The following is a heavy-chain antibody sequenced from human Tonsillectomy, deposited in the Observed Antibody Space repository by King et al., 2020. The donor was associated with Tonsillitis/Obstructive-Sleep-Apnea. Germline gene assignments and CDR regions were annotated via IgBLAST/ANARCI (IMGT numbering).Heavy chain of an antibody. Sequence: VQLVESGGGLVQPGGSLRLSCAASRFTFSSYEMNWVRQAPGKGLEWVSYISSSGSTIYYADSVKGRFTISRDNAKNSLYLQMNSLRAEDTAVYYCARDTRFLEWLPRGYYMDVWGKGTTVTVSS. CDR2: ISSSGSTI. CDR1: RFTFSSYE. D-gene: IGHD3-3*01. V-gene: IGHV3-48*03. CDR3: ARDTRFLEWLPRGYYMDV. J-gene: IGHJ6*03.